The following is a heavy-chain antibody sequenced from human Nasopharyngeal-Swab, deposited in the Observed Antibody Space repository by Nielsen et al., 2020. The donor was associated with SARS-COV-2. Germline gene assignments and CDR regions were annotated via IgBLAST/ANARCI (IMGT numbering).Heavy chain of an antibody. Sequence: VPHAPGKGLEWISYISSTGTTIYYADSVKGRFTISRDNAKNSLFLQMNSLRAEDTALYYCAREMGYSYGWDYWGQGTQVTVSS. CDR3: AREMGYSYGWDY. D-gene: IGHD5-18*01. J-gene: IGHJ4*02. V-gene: IGHV3-48*03. CDR2: ISSTGTTI.